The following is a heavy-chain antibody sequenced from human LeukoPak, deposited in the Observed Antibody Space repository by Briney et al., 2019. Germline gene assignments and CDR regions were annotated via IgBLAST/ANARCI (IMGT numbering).Heavy chain of an antibody. CDR1: GFTFSSYA. Sequence: GGSLRLSCAASGFTFSSYAMSWVRQAPGKGLEWVSHISSSSSTIYYADSVKGRFIISRDNAKNSLYLQMNSLRAEDTAVYYCARVNGYDYIDYWGQGTLVIVSS. CDR2: ISSSSSTI. J-gene: IGHJ4*02. CDR3: ARVNGYDYIDY. D-gene: IGHD5-12*01. V-gene: IGHV3-48*04.